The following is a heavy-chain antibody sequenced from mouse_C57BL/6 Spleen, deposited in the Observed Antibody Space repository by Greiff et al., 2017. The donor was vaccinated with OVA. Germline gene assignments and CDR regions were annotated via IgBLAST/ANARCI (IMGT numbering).Heavy chain of an antibody. Sequence: QVQLQQPGAELVMPGASVKLSCKASGYTFTSYWMHWVKQRPGQGLEWIGEIDPSDSYTNYNQKFKGKSTLTVDKSSSTAYMQRSSRTSEDSAVYYCAREGLGRKGYFDYWGQGTTLTVSS. CDR1: GYTFTSYW. CDR2: IDPSDSYT. J-gene: IGHJ2*01. V-gene: IGHV1-69*01. CDR3: AREGLGRKGYFDY. D-gene: IGHD4-1*01.